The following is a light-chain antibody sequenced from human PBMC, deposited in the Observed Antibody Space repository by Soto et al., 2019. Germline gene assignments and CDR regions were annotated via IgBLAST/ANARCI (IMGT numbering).Light chain of an antibody. V-gene: IGLV1-44*01. J-gene: IGLJ3*02. CDR3: SSLDDSLDGPV. Sequence: QSVLTQPPSASATPGQTVTISCSGRYSNIGSNFVSWYQRLPGTPPKLLIYSISQRPSAVPDRFSGSKSGTSASLTISGLQFEDGADYFCSSLDDSLDGPVFGGGTKVTVL. CDR2: SIS. CDR1: YSNIGSNF.